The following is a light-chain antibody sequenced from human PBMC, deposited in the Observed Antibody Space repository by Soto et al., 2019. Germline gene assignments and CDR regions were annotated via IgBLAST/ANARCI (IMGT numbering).Light chain of an antibody. CDR2: GAS. Sequence: IVMTQSPATLSVSPGERATLSCRASQSVSSNLAWYQQKPGQAPRLLIYGASTRATDIPARFSGSGSGTEFTLTISSLQSEDFAVYYCQQYNKWPLTFGGGTKVDIK. CDR3: QQYNKWPLT. V-gene: IGKV3-15*01. J-gene: IGKJ4*01. CDR1: QSVSSN.